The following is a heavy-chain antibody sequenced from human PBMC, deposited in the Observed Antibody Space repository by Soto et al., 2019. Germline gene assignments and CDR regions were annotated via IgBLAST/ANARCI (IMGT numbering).Heavy chain of an antibody. CDR2: INHSGST. CDR1: GGSFSGYY. Sequence: QVQLQQWGAGLLKPSETLSLTCAVYGGSFSGYYWSWIRQPPGKGLEWIGEINHSGSTNYNPSLKSLVTTSVDTSKNQFSLKLSSVTAADTAVYYCARAKVRFLEWLLPKRDGYFDYWGQGTLVTVSS. D-gene: IGHD3-3*01. J-gene: IGHJ4*02. V-gene: IGHV4-34*01. CDR3: ARAKVRFLEWLLPKRDGYFDY.